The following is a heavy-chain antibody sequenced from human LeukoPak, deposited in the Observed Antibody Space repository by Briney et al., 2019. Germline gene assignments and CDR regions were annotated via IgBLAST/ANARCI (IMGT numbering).Heavy chain of an antibody. J-gene: IGHJ6*03. V-gene: IGHV4-39*07. CDR1: GGSISSSSYY. CDR2: IYYSGST. Sequence: SETLSLTCTVSGGSISSSSYYWGWIRQPPGKGLEWIGSIYYSGSTYYNPSLKSRVTISVDTSKNQFSLKLSSVTAADTAVYYCAREGSVTDHYYYYMDVWGKGTTVTVSS. D-gene: IGHD1-14*01. CDR3: AREGSVTDHYYYYMDV.